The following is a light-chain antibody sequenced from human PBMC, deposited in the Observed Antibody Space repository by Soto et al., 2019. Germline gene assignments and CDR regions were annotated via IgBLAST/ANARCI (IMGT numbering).Light chain of an antibody. CDR1: SSDVGSYNL. CDR3: CSYAGSNNTFYV. V-gene: IGLV2-23*02. J-gene: IGLJ1*01. Sequence: QCALTQPASVSGSPGQSTTISCTGASSDVGSYNLVSWYQQHPGKAPKLVIYEVNKRPSGVSNRFSGSKSGNTASLTISGLQAEDEADYYCCSYAGSNNTFYVFGTGTKVTV. CDR2: EVN.